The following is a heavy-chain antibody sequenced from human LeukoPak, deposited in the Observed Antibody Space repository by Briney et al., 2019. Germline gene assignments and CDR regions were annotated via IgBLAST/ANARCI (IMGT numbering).Heavy chain of an antibody. CDR3: ARAGYDSSQDAFDI. D-gene: IGHD3-22*01. CDR2: ISAYNGNT. Sequence: ASVKVSCKASGYTFTSYGISWVRQAPGQGLEWMGRISAYNGNTSYAQKLQGRVTMTTDTSMSTAYMELRSLRSDDTAVYYCARAGYDSSQDAFDIWGQGTMVTVSS. CDR1: GYTFTSYG. J-gene: IGHJ3*02. V-gene: IGHV1-18*01.